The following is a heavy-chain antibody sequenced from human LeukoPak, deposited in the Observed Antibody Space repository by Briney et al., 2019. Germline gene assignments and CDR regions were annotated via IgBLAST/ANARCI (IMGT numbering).Heavy chain of an antibody. J-gene: IGHJ4*02. D-gene: IGHD5-18*01. CDR1: GFIFTGYF. Sequence: GGSLRLSCAASGFIFTGYFMSWVRQAPGKGLEWVASIKHDGSEKYYVDSVKGRFTISRDNAKNSLYLQMNSLRAEDTAVYYCAREQVDTALDWGQGTLVTVSS. CDR2: IKHDGSEK. CDR3: AREQVDTALD. V-gene: IGHV3-7*03.